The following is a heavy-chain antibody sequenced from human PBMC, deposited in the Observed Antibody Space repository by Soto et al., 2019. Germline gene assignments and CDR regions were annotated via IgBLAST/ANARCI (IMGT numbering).Heavy chain of an antibody. CDR3: AREGAATANYGMDV. V-gene: IGHV1-2*04. Sequence: ASVKVSCKASGYTFTDYYIHWVRQAPGQGLEWMGWVNPNSGGTNYAQKFQGWVTMTRDTSISTVYMELSSLKSDDMAVYYCAREGAATANYGMDVWGQGTTVPVSS. J-gene: IGHJ6*02. D-gene: IGHD2-15*01. CDR1: GYTFTDYY. CDR2: VNPNSGGT.